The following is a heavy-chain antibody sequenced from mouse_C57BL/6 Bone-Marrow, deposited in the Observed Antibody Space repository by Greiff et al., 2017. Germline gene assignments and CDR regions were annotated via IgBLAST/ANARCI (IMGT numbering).Heavy chain of an antibody. D-gene: IGHD1-2*01. CDR2: IYPGSGST. CDR1: GYTFTSYW. V-gene: IGHV1-55*01. Sequence: QVQLQQPGAELVKPGASVKMSCKASGYTFTSYWITWVKQRPGQGLEWIGDIYPGSGSTNYNEKFKSKATLTVDTSSSTAYMQLSSLTSEDSAVYYCARWRHYYGKGVARDYWGQGTSVTVSS. J-gene: IGHJ4*01. CDR3: ARWRHYYGKGVARDY.